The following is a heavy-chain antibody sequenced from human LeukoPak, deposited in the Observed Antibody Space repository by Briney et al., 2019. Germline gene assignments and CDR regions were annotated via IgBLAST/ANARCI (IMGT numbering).Heavy chain of an antibody. J-gene: IGHJ4*02. CDR3: ARGGNVVVPAATTTYFDY. V-gene: IGHV4-34*01. CDR1: GGSFSGYY. D-gene: IGHD2-2*01. CDR2: INHSGST. Sequence: PSETLSLTCAVYGGSFSGYYWSWIRQPPGKGLEWIGEINHSGSTNYNLSLKSRVTISVDTSKNQFSLKLSSVTAADTAVYYCARGGNVVVPAATTTYFDYWGQGTLVTVSS.